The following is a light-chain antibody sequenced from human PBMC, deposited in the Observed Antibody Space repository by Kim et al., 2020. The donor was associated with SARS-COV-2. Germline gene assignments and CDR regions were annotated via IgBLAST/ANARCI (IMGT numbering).Light chain of an antibody. CDR1: SIRSYY. CDR2: GKN. J-gene: IGLJ2*01. CDR3: NSRDSNDNVV. V-gene: IGLV3-19*01. Sequence: ALEKKDRITGQGDSIRSYYETWYQQKPGQAPILVIYGKNNRPSGIPDRFSGSSSGNTASLTITGTQAGDEADYYCNSRDSNDNVVFGGGTQLTVL.